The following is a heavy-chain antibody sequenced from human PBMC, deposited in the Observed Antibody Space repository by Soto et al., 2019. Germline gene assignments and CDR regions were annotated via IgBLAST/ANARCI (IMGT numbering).Heavy chain of an antibody. CDR2: IIVDSGNT. V-gene: IGHV1-58*01. CDR1: GFTFADSA. D-gene: IGHD1-26*01. J-gene: IGHJ4*02. Sequence: GASVKVSCKASGFTFADSAVQWVRQARLQILEWIGRIIVDSGNTKSAEKFTERVSMSWDISTSTAFMELRSLSSDDTAVYYCATANNTSPFAYWGLGTIVTFSS. CDR3: ATANNTSPFAY.